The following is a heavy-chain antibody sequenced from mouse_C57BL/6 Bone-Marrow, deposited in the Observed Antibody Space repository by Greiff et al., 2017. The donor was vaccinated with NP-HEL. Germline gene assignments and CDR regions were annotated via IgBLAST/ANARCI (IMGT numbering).Heavy chain of an antibody. CDR2: IYPRSGNT. V-gene: IGHV1-81*01. D-gene: IGHD2-1*01. Sequence: VQLQQSGAELARPGASVKLSCKASGYTFTSYGISWVKQRTGQGLEWIGEIYPRSGNTYYNEKFKGKATLTADKSSSTAYMALRSLTSEDSAVYFYARGGTTRKRRVLFDYWGQGTTLTVSS. CDR3: ARGGTTRKRRVLFDY. J-gene: IGHJ2*01. CDR1: GYTFTSYG.